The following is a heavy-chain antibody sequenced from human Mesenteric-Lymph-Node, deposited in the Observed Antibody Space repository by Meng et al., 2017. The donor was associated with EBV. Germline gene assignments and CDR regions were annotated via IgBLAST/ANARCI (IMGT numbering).Heavy chain of an antibody. Sequence: QVQLQRWGAGLLSRSVTLTLTCAVNGGSLSGAYWNRIRQPPGKGLEWIGEIIHGGSPSYNPSLKSRVTISIDTSKNQLSLMLSSVTAADTAVYYCARRPTGIDYWGQGTLVTVSS. D-gene: IGHD2-8*02. V-gene: IGHV4-34*12. CDR3: ARRPTGIDY. CDR1: GGSLSGAY. J-gene: IGHJ4*02. CDR2: IIHGGSP.